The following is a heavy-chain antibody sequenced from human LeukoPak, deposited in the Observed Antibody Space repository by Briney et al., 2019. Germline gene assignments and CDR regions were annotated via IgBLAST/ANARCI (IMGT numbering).Heavy chain of an antibody. V-gene: IGHV3-23*01. J-gene: IGHJ2*01. CDR2: ISGRGGTT. CDR3: AKARDYYFDL. D-gene: IGHD4-11*01. Sequence: GGSLRLSCAAPGFTFSSDATRGGRQAPGKGLEWVAAISGRGGTTSSVDPVKGQLTISRDNSKNRRYLEMDSPRAEDTAVYYCAKARDYYFDLWGRGTLVTVSS. CDR1: GFTFSSDA.